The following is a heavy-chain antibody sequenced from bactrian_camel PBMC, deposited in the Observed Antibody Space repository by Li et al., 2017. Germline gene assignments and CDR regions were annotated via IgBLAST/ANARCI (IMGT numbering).Heavy chain of an antibody. V-gene: IGHV3S40*01. CDR2: INSGGAPT. CDR3: AAVPGCYGMGPLRPLNDN. CDR1: GFTLSSSP. Sequence: VQLVESGGGLVQPGGSLRLSCAASGFTLSSSPMTWVRWAPGKGLEWVSAINSGGAPTLYADSVKGRFTISRDNAKNTLYLQMNSLKPEDTAMYYCAAVPGCYGMGPLRPLNDNWGQGTQVTVS. D-gene: IGHD1*01. J-gene: IGHJ4*01.